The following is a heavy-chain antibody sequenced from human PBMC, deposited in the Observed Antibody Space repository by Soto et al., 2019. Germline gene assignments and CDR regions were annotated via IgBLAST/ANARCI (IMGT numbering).Heavy chain of an antibody. Sequence: EVQLVESGGGLVKTGGSLRLSCGAFGFTFSNAWMSWVRQAPGKGLEWVGRIKSKIDGGTTDYAAPVKGRFTISRDDSKNTLYLQMNSMKTEDTGVYYCTTDDPINRNWGQGTLVTVSS. CDR1: GFTFSNAW. J-gene: IGHJ4*02. V-gene: IGHV3-15*01. CDR3: TTDDPINRN. CDR2: IKSKIDGGTT.